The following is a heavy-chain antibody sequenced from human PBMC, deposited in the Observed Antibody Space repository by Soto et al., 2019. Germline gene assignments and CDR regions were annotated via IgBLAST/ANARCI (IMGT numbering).Heavy chain of an antibody. V-gene: IGHV5-51*01. CDR1: GYSFTTYW. Sequence: GESLKISCKGSGYSFTTYWIAWVRQMPGKGLDWMGIIYPGDSDSRYSPSFKGQVTISADKSISTAYLQWSSLKASDTAIYYCALASPYCSSPTCYLDYWGQGTMVTVS. D-gene: IGHD2-2*01. CDR2: IYPGDSDS. J-gene: IGHJ4*02. CDR3: ALASPYCSSPTCYLDY.